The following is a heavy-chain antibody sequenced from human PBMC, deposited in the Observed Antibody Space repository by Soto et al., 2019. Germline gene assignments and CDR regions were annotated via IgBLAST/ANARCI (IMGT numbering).Heavy chain of an antibody. D-gene: IGHD3-22*01. CDR1: GFTFSSYG. CDR2: IWYDGSNK. CDR3: ARVNYDSSGYYRTGAFDI. Sequence: RRLSCAASGFTFSSYGMHWVRQAPGKGLEWVAVIWYDGSNKYYADSVKGRFTISRDNSKNTLYLQMNSLRAEDTAVYYCARVNYDSSGYYRTGAFDIWGQGTMVTVSS. J-gene: IGHJ3*02. V-gene: IGHV3-33*01.